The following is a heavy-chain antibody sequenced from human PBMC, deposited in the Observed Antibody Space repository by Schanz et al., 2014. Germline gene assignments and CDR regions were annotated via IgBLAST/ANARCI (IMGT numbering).Heavy chain of an antibody. Sequence: QVQLVQSGAEVKKPGASVRVSCKVSGYAFTTYGISWVRQAPGQGPEFMGWISTSNGNTNYIQKLQGRVTMTTDTSTSTAYMELTSLRSEDTAVYFCARDQSPYTNSSDVRYFDYWGQGSLVTVSS. CDR3: ARDQSPYTNSSDVRYFDY. CDR2: ISTSNGNT. J-gene: IGHJ4*02. CDR1: GYAFTTYG. D-gene: IGHD6-6*01. V-gene: IGHV1-18*01.